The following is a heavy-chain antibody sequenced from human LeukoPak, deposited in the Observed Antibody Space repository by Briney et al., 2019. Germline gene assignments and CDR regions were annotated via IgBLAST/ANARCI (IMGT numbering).Heavy chain of an antibody. CDR1: GFTFGDYA. J-gene: IGHJ4*02. CDR2: IRSKAYGGTT. Sequence: PGGSLRLSCTASGFTFGDYAMSWFREAPGKGREWGGFIRSKAYGGTTEYAASVKGRFTISRDDSKNTLYLQMNSLKTEDTAVYYCTTESLWFGELFYYFDYWGQGTLVTVSS. CDR3: TTESLWFGELFYYFDY. V-gene: IGHV3-49*03. D-gene: IGHD3-10*01.